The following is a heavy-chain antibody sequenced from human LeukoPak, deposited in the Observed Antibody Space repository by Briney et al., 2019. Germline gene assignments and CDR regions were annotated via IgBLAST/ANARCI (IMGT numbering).Heavy chain of an antibody. Sequence: AGGSLRLSCAASGFTFSNAWMNWVRQAPGKGLEWVGRIKSKTDGGTTDYAAPVKGRFTISRDDSKNTLYLQMNSLKTEDTAVYYCYSGGSYSPRFDPWGQGTLVTVSS. CDR1: GFTFSNAW. CDR3: YSGGSYSPRFDP. J-gene: IGHJ5*02. CDR2: IKSKTDGGTT. V-gene: IGHV3-15*07. D-gene: IGHD1-26*01.